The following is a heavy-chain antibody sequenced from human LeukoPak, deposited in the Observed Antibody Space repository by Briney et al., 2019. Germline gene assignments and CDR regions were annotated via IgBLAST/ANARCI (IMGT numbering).Heavy chain of an antibody. CDR1: GYSISSGYY. CDR2: IYHSGST. V-gene: IGHV4-38-2*02. D-gene: IGHD6-13*01. CDR3: ARDRQGAAAGTGHDQVQFDP. Sequence: PSETLSLTCTVSGYSISSGYYWGWIRQPPGKGLEWIGYIYHSGSTYYNPSLKSRVTISVDTSKNQFSLKLSSVTAADTAVNYCARDRQGAAAGTGHDQVQFDPWGQGTLVTVSS. J-gene: IGHJ5*02.